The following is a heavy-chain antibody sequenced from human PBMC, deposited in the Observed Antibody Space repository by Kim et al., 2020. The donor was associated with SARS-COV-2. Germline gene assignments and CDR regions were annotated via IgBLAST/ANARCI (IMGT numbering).Heavy chain of an antibody. D-gene: IGHD3-3*01. J-gene: IGHJ3*02. CDR3: ARETRSGLYAFDI. Sequence: YNPSLKRRVTISVDRSKNQFSLKLSSVTAADTAVYYCARETRSGLYAFDIWGQGTMVTVSS. V-gene: IGHV4-30-2*01.